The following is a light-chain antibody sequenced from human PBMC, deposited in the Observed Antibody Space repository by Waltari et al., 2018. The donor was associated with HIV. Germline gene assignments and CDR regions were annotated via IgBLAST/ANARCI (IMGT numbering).Light chain of an antibody. J-gene: IGKJ1*01. CDR2: AAS. Sequence: DVQMTQSPSSLSASVGDRVTITCRASQSISNYLNWYQQKPGKAPKLLMYAASSLQSGVPSRFGGSGSGTDFTLTISSLQTEDFATYYCQQSYSTPRTFGQGTKVEIK. CDR3: QQSYSTPRT. CDR1: QSISNY. V-gene: IGKV1-39*01.